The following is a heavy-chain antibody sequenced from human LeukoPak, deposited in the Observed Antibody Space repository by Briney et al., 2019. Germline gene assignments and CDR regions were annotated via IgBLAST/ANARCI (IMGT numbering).Heavy chain of an antibody. CDR2: IYYSGST. V-gene: IGHV4-59*01. Sequence: SETLSLTCTVSGGSISRYYWSWIRQPPGKGLEWIGYIYYSGSTIYNPSLKSRVTISVDTSKNQFSLKLSSVTAADTAVYYCARSSSLISANWFDPWGQGTTVTVSS. CDR3: ARSSSLISANWFDP. J-gene: IGHJ5*01. CDR1: GGSISRYY.